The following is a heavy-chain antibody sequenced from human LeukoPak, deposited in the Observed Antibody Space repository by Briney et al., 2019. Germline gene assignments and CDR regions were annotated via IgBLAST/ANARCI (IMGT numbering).Heavy chain of an antibody. CDR2: IYYSGST. V-gene: IGHV4-59*08. CDR3: ARQYYYDSSGFAFDI. D-gene: IGHD3-22*01. CDR1: GGSISSYY. Sequence: SETLSLTCTVSGGSISSYYWSWIRQPPGKGLEWIGYIYYSGSTNYSPSLKSRVTISVDTSKNQFSLKLSSVTAADTAVYYCARQYYYDSSGFAFDIWGQGTMVTVSS. J-gene: IGHJ3*02.